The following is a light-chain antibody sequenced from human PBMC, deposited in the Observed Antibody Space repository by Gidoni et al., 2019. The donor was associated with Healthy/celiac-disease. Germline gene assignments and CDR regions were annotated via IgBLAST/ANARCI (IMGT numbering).Light chain of an antibody. CDR1: QSVSSY. CDR2: DAS. J-gene: IGKJ5*01. Sequence: EIALTLSPATLVLSPGVRATLSCSASQSVSSYLAWYQQKPGQAPRLLIYDASNRATGIPARFSGSGSGTDFTLTISSLEPEDFAVYYCQQRSNWPPNTFGQXTRLEIK. V-gene: IGKV3-11*01. CDR3: QQRSNWPPNT.